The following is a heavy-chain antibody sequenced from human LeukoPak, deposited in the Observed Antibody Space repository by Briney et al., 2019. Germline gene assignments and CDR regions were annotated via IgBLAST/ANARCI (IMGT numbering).Heavy chain of an antibody. J-gene: IGHJ4*02. D-gene: IGHD2-2*01. V-gene: IGHV3-30*18. CDR3: AKDRDYADTIDY. Sequence: GGSLRLSCAASGFTFSNYGMHWVRQAPDKGLEWVAVISYDGSNKYYADSVKGRFTISRDNPKNTLYLQMNSLRAEDTAVYYCAKDRDYADTIDYWGQGTLVTVSS. CDR1: GFTFSNYG. CDR2: ISYDGSNK.